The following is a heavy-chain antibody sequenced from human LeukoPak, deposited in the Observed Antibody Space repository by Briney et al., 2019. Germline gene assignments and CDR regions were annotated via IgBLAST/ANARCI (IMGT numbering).Heavy chain of an antibody. J-gene: IGHJ6*03. V-gene: IGHV4-39*07. Sequence: PSETLSLTCTVSGGSISSSSYYWGWIRQPPGKGLEWIGSIYYSGSTNYNPSLKSRVTISVDTSKNQFSLKLSSVTAADTAVYYCARELTAMVTDYYYYYMDVWGKGTTVAVSS. CDR1: GGSISSSSYY. D-gene: IGHD5-18*01. CDR2: IYYSGST. CDR3: ARELTAMVTDYYYYYMDV.